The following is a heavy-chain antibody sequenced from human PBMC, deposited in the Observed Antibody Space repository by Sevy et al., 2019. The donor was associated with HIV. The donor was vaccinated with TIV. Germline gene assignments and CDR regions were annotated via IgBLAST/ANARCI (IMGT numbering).Heavy chain of an antibody. CDR2: IKQDGSEK. V-gene: IGHV3-7*03. CDR3: ARVPNKYCSGGSCYSGGWFDP. D-gene: IGHD2-15*01. CDR1: GFTLSSYW. J-gene: IGHJ5*02. Sequence: GGSLRLSCAASGFTLSSYWMSWVRQAPGKGLEWVANIKQDGSEKYYVDSVKGRFTISRDNAKNSLYLQMNSLRAEDTAVYYCARVPNKYCSGGSCYSGGWFDPWGQGSLVTVSS.